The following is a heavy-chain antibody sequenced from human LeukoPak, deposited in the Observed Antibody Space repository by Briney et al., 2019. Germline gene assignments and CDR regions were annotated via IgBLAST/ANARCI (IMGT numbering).Heavy chain of an antibody. Sequence: SETLSLTCTVSGGSIGSSSYYWGWIRQPPGKGLEWIGSIYYSGSTYYNPSLKSRVTISVDTSKNQFSLKLSSVTAADTAVYYCARLGRIAVAGTGLVGYWGQGTLVTVSS. CDR2: IYYSGST. V-gene: IGHV4-39*01. D-gene: IGHD6-19*01. CDR3: ARLGRIAVAGTGLVGY. J-gene: IGHJ4*02. CDR1: GGSIGSSSYY.